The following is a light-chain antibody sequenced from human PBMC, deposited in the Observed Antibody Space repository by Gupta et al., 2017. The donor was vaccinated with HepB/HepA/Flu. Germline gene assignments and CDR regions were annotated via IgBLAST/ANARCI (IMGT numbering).Light chain of an antibody. CDR3: QQSYNTPRT. CDR2: TAS. J-gene: IGKJ1*01. V-gene: IGKV1-39*01. Sequence: DIKMTQSPSSLSASIGERVTITCRASQNIKNSLNWYQQKPGTAPKLLIYTASSLQSGVPSRFSGSGSVTAFTLTISSLQPEDFATYYCQQSYNTPRTFGQGTKVEI. CDR1: QNIKNS.